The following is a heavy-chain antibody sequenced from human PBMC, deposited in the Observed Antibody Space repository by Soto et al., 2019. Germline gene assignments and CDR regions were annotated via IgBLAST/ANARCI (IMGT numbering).Heavy chain of an antibody. V-gene: IGHV1-69*06. J-gene: IGHJ5*02. Sequence: GASVKVSCKASGGTFSSYAISWVRRAPGQGLEWMGGIIPIFGTANYAQKFQGRVTITADKSTSTAYMELSSLRSEDTAVYYCARVDFGVALARTWWFDPWGQGTLVTVSS. CDR3: ARVDFGVALARTWWFDP. CDR1: GGTFSSYA. CDR2: IIPIFGTA. D-gene: IGHD3-3*01.